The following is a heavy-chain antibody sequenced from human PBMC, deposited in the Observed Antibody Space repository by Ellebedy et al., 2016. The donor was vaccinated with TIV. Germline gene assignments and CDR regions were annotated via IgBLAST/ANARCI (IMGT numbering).Heavy chain of an antibody. D-gene: IGHD2-15*01. CDR2: IWYDGSNK. V-gene: IGHV3-33*01. Sequence: PGGSLRLSCAASGFTFSSYGMHWVRQAPGKGLEWVVVIWYDGSNKYYADSVKGRFTISRDNSKNTLYLQMNSLRAEDTAVYYCAREYCSGGSCYIDYWGQGTLVTVSS. CDR1: GFTFSSYG. J-gene: IGHJ4*02. CDR3: AREYCSGGSCYIDY.